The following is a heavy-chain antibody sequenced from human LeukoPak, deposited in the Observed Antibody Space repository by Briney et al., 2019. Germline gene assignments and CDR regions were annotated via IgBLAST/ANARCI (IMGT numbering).Heavy chain of an antibody. CDR1: GFTFSSYA. Sequence: QPGGSLRLSCAASGFTFSSYAMSWVRQAPGKGLEWVSAISGSGGSTYYADSVKGRFTISRDNSKNTLYLQMNSLRAEDTAVYYCAKAGLGSYSNYALYNWFDPWGQGTLVTVSS. D-gene: IGHD4-4*01. V-gene: IGHV3-23*01. J-gene: IGHJ5*02. CDR2: ISGSGGST. CDR3: AKAGLGSYSNYALYNWFDP.